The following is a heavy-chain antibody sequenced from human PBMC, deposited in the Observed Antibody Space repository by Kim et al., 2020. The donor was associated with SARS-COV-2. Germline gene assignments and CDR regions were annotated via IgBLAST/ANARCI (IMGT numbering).Heavy chain of an antibody. CDR3: ARGRITIFGVVTEFDY. Sequence: SLKGRVTISVDPSKNQFSLKLSSVTAADTAVYYCARGRITIFGVVTEFDYWGQGTLVTVSS. D-gene: IGHD3-3*01. J-gene: IGHJ4*02. V-gene: IGHV4-31*02.